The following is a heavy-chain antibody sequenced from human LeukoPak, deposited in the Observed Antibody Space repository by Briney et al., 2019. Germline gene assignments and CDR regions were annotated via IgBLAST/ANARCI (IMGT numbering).Heavy chain of an antibody. CDR2: ISSTGTCT. CDR1: GFSISNYA. D-gene: IGHD3-22*01. CDR3: ARDAIYDTSGYYYTDY. J-gene: IGHJ4*02. V-gene: IGHV3-64*01. Sequence: PGGSLRLSCAASGFSISNYAMNWVRQAPGKGLEFVLAISSTGTCTYYANSVKGRFTISRDNSENTLFLQMGSLRAEDMAVYYCARDAIYDTSGYYYTDYWGQGTLVTVSS.